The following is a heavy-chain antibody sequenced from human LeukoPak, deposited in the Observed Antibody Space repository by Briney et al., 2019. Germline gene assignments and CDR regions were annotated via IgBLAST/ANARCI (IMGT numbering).Heavy chain of an antibody. V-gene: IGHV3-33*01. CDR3: ARGRRRDANTFDAFDI. D-gene: IGHD5-24*01. J-gene: IGHJ3*02. CDR1: GFTFITYA. CDR2: IWYDGSNK. Sequence: GGSLRLSCAASGFTFITYAMHWVRQAPGKGLEWVAVIWYDGSNKYYADSVKGRFTISRDNSKNTLYLQMNSLRAEDTAVFYCARGRRRDANTFDAFDIWGQGTMVTVSS.